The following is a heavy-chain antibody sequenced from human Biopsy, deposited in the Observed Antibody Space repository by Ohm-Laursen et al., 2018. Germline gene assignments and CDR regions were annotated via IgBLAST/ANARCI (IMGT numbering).Heavy chain of an antibody. CDR1: GYIFTTYW. D-gene: IGHD5-12*01. V-gene: IGHV5-51*01. Sequence: ESLKISCNGSGYIFTTYWIAWVRQMPGKGLELMGVIYPGDSDTTYSPSFRAQVTISADKSTAYLQWSSLKASDTAMYYCARRDTKSLLRWGQGTLVTVSS. J-gene: IGHJ4*02. CDR3: ARRDTKSLLR. CDR2: IYPGDSDT.